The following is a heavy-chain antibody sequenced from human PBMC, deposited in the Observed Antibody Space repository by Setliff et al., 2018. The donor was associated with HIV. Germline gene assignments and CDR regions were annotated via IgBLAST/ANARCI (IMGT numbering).Heavy chain of an antibody. CDR2: IIPIFGTA. D-gene: IGHD1-26*01. CDR1: GGTFSSYA. CDR3: ASGSHGEGATDY. Sequence: GASVKVSCKASGGTFSSYAISWVRQAPGQGLEWMGGIIPIFGTANYAQKFQGRVTITADESTNTAYMELSSLRSEDTAVCYCASGSHGEGATDYWGLGTLVTVSS. J-gene: IGHJ4*02. V-gene: IGHV1-69*13.